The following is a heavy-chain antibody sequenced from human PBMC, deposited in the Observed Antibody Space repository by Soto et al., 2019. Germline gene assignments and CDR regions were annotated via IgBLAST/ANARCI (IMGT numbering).Heavy chain of an antibody. CDR3: VKMGSSGYSFDY. Sequence: HPGGSLRLSCSASGFTFSSYAMHWVRQAPGKGLEYVSGISSNGGSTHYADSVKGRFTISRDNSKNTLYLQMSSLRAEDTAVYYCVKMGSSGYSFDYWGQGTLVTVSS. J-gene: IGHJ4*02. V-gene: IGHV3-64D*06. D-gene: IGHD3-22*01. CDR1: GFTFSSYA. CDR2: ISSNGGST.